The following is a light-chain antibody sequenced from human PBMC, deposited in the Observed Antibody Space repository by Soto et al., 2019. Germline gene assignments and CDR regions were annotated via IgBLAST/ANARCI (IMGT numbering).Light chain of an antibody. CDR3: QQYVRSPWT. V-gene: IGKV3-20*01. CDR1: QTVSNNY. J-gene: IGKJ1*01. Sequence: EIVLAQSPGTLSLSPGERATISCRASQTVSNNYLAWYQQRPGQTPRLLIYGASSRATGIPDRFSGSGSGTDFTLTISRLEPEDLAVYYCQQYVRSPWTFGQGTKVEI. CDR2: GAS.